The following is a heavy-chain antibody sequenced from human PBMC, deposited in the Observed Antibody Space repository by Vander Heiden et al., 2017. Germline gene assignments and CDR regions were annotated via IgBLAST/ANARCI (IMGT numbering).Heavy chain of an antibody. V-gene: IGHV3-23*01. CDR3: VKDRPGYTIDY. J-gene: IGHJ4*02. CDR1: GFTFSTYA. D-gene: IGHD6-13*01. Sequence: EVQLLESGGGLVQPGGSLRLSCAASGFTFSTYAMSWVRQAPGKGLEWVSGTSRNGDYTYYADSVKGRFTISRDNSKNTLYIQINSLRPEDTAVYYCVKDRPGYTIDYWGQGTLLTVSS. CDR2: TSRNGDYT.